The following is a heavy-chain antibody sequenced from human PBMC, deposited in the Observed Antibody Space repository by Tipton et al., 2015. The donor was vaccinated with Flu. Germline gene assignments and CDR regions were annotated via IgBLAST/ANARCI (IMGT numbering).Heavy chain of an antibody. CDR2: ISPDGDAS. CDR1: GYTFIVYY. J-gene: IGHJ4*02. CDR3: MRVVRGSFYFGY. D-gene: IGHD3-10*01. Sequence: QSGPEVKKPGASVRISCKASGYTFIVYYLHWVRRAPGQGLEWMGWISPDGDASKVAQRFQGRVTMTSDMSINTAYMDLTGRTTDDTAVYYCMRVVRGSFYFGYWGQGTLVSVSS. V-gene: IGHV1-2*02.